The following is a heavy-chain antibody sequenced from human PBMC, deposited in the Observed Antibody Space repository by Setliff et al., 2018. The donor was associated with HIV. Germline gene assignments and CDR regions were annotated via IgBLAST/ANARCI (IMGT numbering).Heavy chain of an antibody. V-gene: IGHV1-2*02. CDR2: ISPDNGNR. Sequence: ASVKVSCKSSGYTFTDYFMHWVRQAPGQGLEWMGWISPDNGNRRILRRFQGRVTMTRDTSINTAYMELSGLTSDDTAVYYCARQLSNSFDYWGQGTLVTDSS. J-gene: IGHJ4*02. D-gene: IGHD1-1*01. CDR1: GYTFTDYF. CDR3: ARQLSNSFDY.